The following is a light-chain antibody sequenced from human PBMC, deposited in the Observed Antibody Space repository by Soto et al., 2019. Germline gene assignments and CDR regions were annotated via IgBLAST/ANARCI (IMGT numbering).Light chain of an antibody. CDR2: AAS. CDR1: QSISTY. CDR3: QQSYSAPPWT. Sequence: DIQMTQSPSSLSASVGDRVTISCRASQSISTYLNWYQQKPGKAPRLIIYAASSVQTGVPPRFSGSASGTDFTLTTSSLRPEDIATYFCQQSYSAPPWTFGQGTKVDIK. V-gene: IGKV1-39*01. J-gene: IGKJ1*01.